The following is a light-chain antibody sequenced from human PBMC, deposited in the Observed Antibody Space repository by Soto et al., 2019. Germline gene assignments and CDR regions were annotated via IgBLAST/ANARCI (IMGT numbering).Light chain of an antibody. J-gene: IGKJ5*01. Sequence: DIQLTQSPSFLSASVGDRVTITCRASQGISSYLAWYQQKPGKAPKLLIYAASTLQSGVPSRFSGSGSGIDFPLTISRLQPEDFATFFCQQLNSYPITFGQGTRLEIK. CDR3: QQLNSYPIT. CDR1: QGISSY. V-gene: IGKV1-9*01. CDR2: AAS.